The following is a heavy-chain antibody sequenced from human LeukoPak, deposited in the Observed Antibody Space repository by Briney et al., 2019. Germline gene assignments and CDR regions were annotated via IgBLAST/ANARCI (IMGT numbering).Heavy chain of an antibody. J-gene: IGHJ4*02. CDR1: GASITNEDFF. CDR2: ISSSGTT. D-gene: IGHD7-27*01. CDR3: VAEVEAADSPLGHLNFDS. V-gene: IGHV4-39*02. Sequence: KPSETLSLTCAVPGASITNEDFFWGWIRQPPGKGLEWVGTISSSGTTYYSPSLRSRLTISVDTSKNHFSLKLTSVTAADTAVYYCVAEVEAADSPLGHLNFDSWGQGILASVSS.